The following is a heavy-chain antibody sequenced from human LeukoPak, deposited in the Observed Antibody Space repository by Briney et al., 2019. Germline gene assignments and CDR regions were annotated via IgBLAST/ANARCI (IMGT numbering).Heavy chain of an antibody. CDR2: IAPNSGAT. CDR3: AKAGENTAVVPTAFLQWFDP. J-gene: IGHJ5*02. CDR1: GYSFTDYY. Sequence: ASVKVSCKTSGYSFTDYYIYWVRQAPGQGLELVGWIAPNSGATKYTERFQGRVTLTRDTPISTAYMELSGLRSDDTAMYFCAKAGENTAVVPTAFLQWFDPWGQGTLVTVSA. D-gene: IGHD6-19*01. V-gene: IGHV1-2*02.